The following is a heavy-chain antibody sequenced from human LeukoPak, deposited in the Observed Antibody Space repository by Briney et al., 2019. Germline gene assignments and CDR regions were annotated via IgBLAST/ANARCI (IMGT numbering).Heavy chain of an antibody. CDR3: SRIPGLYYYGSGITLRSRRGYYMDV. Sequence: SETLSLTCTVSGGSISSSSYYWGWIRQPPGKGLEWIGSIYYSGSTYYNPSLKSRVTISVDTAKNQFSLKLSSVTAADTAVYYFSRIPGLYYYGSGITLRSRRGYYMDVWGKGTTVTIPS. CDR1: GGSISSSSYY. V-gene: IGHV4-39*07. CDR2: IYYSGST. J-gene: IGHJ6*03. D-gene: IGHD3-10*01.